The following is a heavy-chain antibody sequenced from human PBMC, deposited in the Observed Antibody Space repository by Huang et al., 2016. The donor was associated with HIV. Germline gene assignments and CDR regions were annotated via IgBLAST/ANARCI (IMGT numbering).Heavy chain of an antibody. CDR3: VRVRRVTDTHCVADCNTLEIFDI. V-gene: IGHV7-4-1*02. Sequence: QVQLVQSGSELKKPGASVQVSFKASGYIFPNYGVHWVRQAPGKGLEGMEWGRKATGKVIGWMGFINTNTGSPRYAQGFTGRFACSLDTSVNTAYLKISSLKAEDSAMYYCVRVRRVTDTHCVADCNTLEIFDIWGQGTMVTVSA. J-gene: IGHJ3*02. D-gene: IGHD2-21*02. CDR1: GYIFPNYG. CDR2: INTNTGSP.